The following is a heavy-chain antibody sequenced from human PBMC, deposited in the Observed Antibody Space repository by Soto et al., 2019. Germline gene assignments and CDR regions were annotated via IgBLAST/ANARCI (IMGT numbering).Heavy chain of an antibody. V-gene: IGHV1-18*01. J-gene: IGHJ4*02. Sequence: QVHLVQSGAEVKKPGASVKVSCKVSGYAFTTYGITWVRQAPGQGLEWMGWISSHNGNTKYAQKLQGRVTVTRDTSTRTDYMELRSLRSDDTAVYYCARGRYGEYWGQGALVTVSS. CDR3: ARGRYGEY. CDR2: ISSHNGNT. D-gene: IGHD3-10*01. CDR1: GYAFTTYG.